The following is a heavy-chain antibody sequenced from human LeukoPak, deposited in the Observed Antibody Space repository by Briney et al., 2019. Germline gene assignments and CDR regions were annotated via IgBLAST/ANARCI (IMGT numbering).Heavy chain of an antibody. CDR3: TRDDYDFRSGSMVSSPPYGMDV. CDR2: IRSKAYGGTT. Sequence: PGGSLRLSCTASGFTFGDYAMSWVRQAPGKGLEWVGFIRSKAYGGTTEYAASVKGRFTISRDDSKCIAYLQMNSLKTEGTAVYYCTRDDYDFRSGSMVSSPPYGMDVWGQGTTVTVSS. J-gene: IGHJ6*02. D-gene: IGHD3-3*01. V-gene: IGHV3-49*04. CDR1: GFTFGDYA.